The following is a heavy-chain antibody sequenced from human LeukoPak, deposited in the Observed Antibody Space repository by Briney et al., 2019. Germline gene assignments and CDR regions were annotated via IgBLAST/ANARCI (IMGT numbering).Heavy chain of an antibody. V-gene: IGHV3-21*01. CDR3: ARAEIDQNKKYNWFDP. J-gene: IGHJ5*02. CDR1: GFIFSSYN. CDR2: ISPNSIYI. Sequence: GGSLRLSRAASGFIFSSYNMNWVRQTPGKGLEWVSSISPNSIYIYYADSVKGRFTISRDNAKNSLYLQMNSLRVEDTALYYCARAEIDQNKKYNWFDPWGQGTLVTVSS.